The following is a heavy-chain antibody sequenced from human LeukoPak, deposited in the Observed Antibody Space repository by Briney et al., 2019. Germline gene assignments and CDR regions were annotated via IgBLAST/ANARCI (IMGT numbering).Heavy chain of an antibody. CDR1: GVSISSYY. V-gene: IGHV4-59*01. CDR3: ARARDLERPNWFDP. D-gene: IGHD1-1*01. J-gene: IGHJ5*02. Sequence: SETLSLTCTVSGVSISSYYWSWIRQPPGKGLEWIGYIYYSGSTNYNPSLKSRVTISVDTSKNQFSLKLSSVTAADTAVYYCARARDLERPNWFDPWGQGTLVTVSS. CDR2: IYYSGST.